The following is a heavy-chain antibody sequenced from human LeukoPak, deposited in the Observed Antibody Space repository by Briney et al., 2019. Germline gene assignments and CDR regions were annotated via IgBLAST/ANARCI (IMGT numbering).Heavy chain of an antibody. CDR2: ISAYSGTT. CDR1: GYRFTSYG. D-gene: IGHD3-22*01. J-gene: IGHJ3*01. V-gene: IGHV1-18*01. CDR3: ARDRLTSSSFRHYYDTAGYQSDAFDL. Sequence: RASVKVSCKASGYRFTSYGFSWVRQAPGQGLEWMGWISAYSGTTDSPQKVQGRVTMTTDTSTTTAYMELRSLRSDDTAVYYCARDRLTSSSFRHYYDTAGYQSDAFDLWGQGTTVIVSS.